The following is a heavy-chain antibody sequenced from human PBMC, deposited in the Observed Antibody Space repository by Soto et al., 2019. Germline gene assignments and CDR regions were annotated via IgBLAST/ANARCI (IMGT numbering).Heavy chain of an antibody. CDR3: ARDSIPYSGWFDP. J-gene: IGHJ5*02. V-gene: IGHV3-48*01. D-gene: IGHD2-21*01. CDR2: ISSSSSTI. Sequence: GGSLRLSCAASGFTFSSYSMNWVRQAPGKGLEWVSYISSSSSTIYYADSVKGRFTISRDNAKNSLYLQMNSLRAEDTAVYYCARDSIPYSGWFDPWGQGTLVTVSS. CDR1: GFTFSSYS.